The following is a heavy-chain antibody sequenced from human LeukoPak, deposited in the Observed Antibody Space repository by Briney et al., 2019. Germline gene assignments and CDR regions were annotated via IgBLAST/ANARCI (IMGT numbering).Heavy chain of an antibody. V-gene: IGHV1-18*01. CDR2: IGVYNGRT. Sequence: ASVKVSCKDSGYAFTRHGFSWVRPAPGRGREWMGWIGVYNGRTEYSQKLQGRVTMTTDTSTSTAYMELRSLTSDDTAMYYCARDIGISQFDYWGQGTLVTVSS. CDR1: GYAFTRHG. J-gene: IGHJ4*02. CDR3: ARDIGISQFDY. D-gene: IGHD2-15*01.